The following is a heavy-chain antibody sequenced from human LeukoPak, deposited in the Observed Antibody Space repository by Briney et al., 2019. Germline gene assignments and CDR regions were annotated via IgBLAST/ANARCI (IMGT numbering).Heavy chain of an antibody. CDR1: GFTFSSYE. Sequence: GGSLRLSCAASGFTFSSYEMNWVRQAPGKWLEWVSYISSSGSTIYYADSVKGRFTISRDNAKNSLYLQMNSLRAEDTAVYYCARSPRGVARTRVFDYWGQGTLVTVSS. CDR3: ARSPRGVARTRVFDY. CDR2: ISSSGSTI. J-gene: IGHJ4*02. V-gene: IGHV3-48*03. D-gene: IGHD3-10*01.